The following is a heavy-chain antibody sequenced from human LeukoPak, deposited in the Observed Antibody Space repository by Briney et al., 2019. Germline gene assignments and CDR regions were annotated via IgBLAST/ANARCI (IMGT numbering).Heavy chain of an antibody. CDR1: GDSFTDYY. Sequence: SETLSLTCNVIGDSFTDYYWNWIRQPPGKGLEWIGYMYYNENSNYSPSLKGRVTLSVDTSRNQFSLHLASVTAADTAMYYCARDGGLQSHFDFWGQGILVTVAS. J-gene: IGHJ4*02. D-gene: IGHD3-16*01. V-gene: IGHV4-59*01. CDR3: ARDGGLQSHFDF. CDR2: MYYNENS.